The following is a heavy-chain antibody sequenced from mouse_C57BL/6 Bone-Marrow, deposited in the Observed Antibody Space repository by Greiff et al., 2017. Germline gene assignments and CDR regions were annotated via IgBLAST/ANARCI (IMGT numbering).Heavy chain of an antibody. J-gene: IGHJ4*01. D-gene: IGHD1-1*01. Sequence: QVQLKESGAELARPGASVKLSCKASGYTFTSYGISWVKQRTGQGLEWIGEIYPRSGNTYSNEKFKGKATLTADKSSSTAYMELRSLTSEDSAVYCCANYYYGSSYDAMDYWGQGTSVTVSS. CDR2: IYPRSGNT. V-gene: IGHV1-81*01. CDR3: ANYYYGSSYDAMDY. CDR1: GYTFTSYG.